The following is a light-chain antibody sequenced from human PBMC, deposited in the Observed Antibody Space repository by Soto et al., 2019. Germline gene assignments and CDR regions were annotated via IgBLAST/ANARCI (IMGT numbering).Light chain of an antibody. J-gene: IGLJ1*01. CDR3: SSYAGSNNFV. Sequence: QSVLTQPSSASGSPGQSVTISCTGTSSDVGGYNYVSWYQQHPGKAPKLTIYEVSKRPSGVPDRFSGSKSGNTASLTVSGLQAEDEADYYCSSYAGSNNFVFGTGTKVTVL. CDR2: EVS. CDR1: SSDVGGYNY. V-gene: IGLV2-8*01.